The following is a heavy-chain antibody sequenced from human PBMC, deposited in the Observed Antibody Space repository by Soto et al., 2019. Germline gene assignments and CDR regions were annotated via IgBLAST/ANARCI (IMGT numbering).Heavy chain of an antibody. CDR3: ARGGNYYDILTGALPNYYYYYYMDV. CDR1: GYTFTSYG. Sequence: ASVKVSCKASGYTFTSYGISWVRQAPGQGLEWMGWISAYNGNTNYAQKLQGRVTMTTDTSTSTAYMELRSLRSDDTAVYYCARGGNYYDILTGALPNYYYYYYMDVWAKGTTVTVSS. CDR2: ISAYNGNT. J-gene: IGHJ6*03. V-gene: IGHV1-18*01. D-gene: IGHD3-9*01.